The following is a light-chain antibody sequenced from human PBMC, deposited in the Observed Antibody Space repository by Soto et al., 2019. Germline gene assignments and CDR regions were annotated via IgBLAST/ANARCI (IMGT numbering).Light chain of an antibody. J-gene: IGKJ2*01. CDR3: QQSFSPPYT. CDR1: QSRSSR. Sequence: IQMTQSPSSLSASVGDRVTITCRASQSRSSRLTWYQQKPVEAPKLLIYETSSLHSGVPSRFSGSGSETDFTLTINSLQPEDFATYYCQQSFSPPYTFGQGTKLEIK. V-gene: IGKV1-39*01. CDR2: ETS.